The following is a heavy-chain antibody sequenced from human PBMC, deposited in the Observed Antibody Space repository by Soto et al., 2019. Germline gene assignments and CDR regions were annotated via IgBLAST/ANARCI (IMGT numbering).Heavy chain of an antibody. Sequence: GSVKVSCKASGYTFSNHYIHWVRQVPGQGLEWMGVINPSGGSTHFAQKFQGRVTMTRVTSTSTVFMEMTRLRSEDTAVYYCARGDFVVTTSENSRIHYWGQGTLGTVS. V-gene: IGHV1-46*01. D-gene: IGHD2-2*01. CDR2: INPSGGST. CDR1: GYTFSNHY. J-gene: IGHJ4*02. CDR3: ARGDFVVTTSENSRIHY.